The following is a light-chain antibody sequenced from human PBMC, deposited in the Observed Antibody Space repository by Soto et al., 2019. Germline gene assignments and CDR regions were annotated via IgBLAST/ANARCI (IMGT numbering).Light chain of an antibody. CDR3: QQSDSTPFT. J-gene: IGKJ3*01. Sequence: DIQMTQSPSSLSASVGDRVTITCRASQSISSYLNWYQQKPGKAPKLLIYGASSLQSGDPSRFSGSGSGTDFTLTISSLQPEDFATYYCQQSDSTPFTFGPGTKVDIK. CDR2: GAS. V-gene: IGKV1-39*01. CDR1: QSISSY.